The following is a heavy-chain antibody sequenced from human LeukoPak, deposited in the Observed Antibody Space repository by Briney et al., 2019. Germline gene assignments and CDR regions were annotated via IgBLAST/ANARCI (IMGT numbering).Heavy chain of an antibody. CDR3: ARAAHSWIAAAGRRFWFDP. CDR1: GGTFSSYA. Sequence: GASVKVSCKASGGTFSSYAISWVRQAPGQGLEWMGGIIPIFGTANYAQKFQGRVTITADESTSTAYMELSSLRSEDTAVYYCARAAHSWIAAAGRRFWFDPWGQGTLVTVSS. V-gene: IGHV1-69*13. CDR2: IIPIFGTA. J-gene: IGHJ5*02. D-gene: IGHD6-13*01.